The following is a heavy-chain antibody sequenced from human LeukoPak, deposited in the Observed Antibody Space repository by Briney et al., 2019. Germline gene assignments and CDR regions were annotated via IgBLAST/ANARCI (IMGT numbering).Heavy chain of an antibody. Sequence: ASVKVSCKASGYTFTGYYMHWVRQAPGQGLEWMGWISAYNGNTNYAQKLQGRVTMTTDTSTSTAYMELRSLRSDDTAVYYCARVENDAFDIWGQGTMVTVSS. CDR1: GYTFTGYY. CDR2: ISAYNGNT. J-gene: IGHJ3*02. CDR3: ARVENDAFDI. D-gene: IGHD1-1*01. V-gene: IGHV1-18*04.